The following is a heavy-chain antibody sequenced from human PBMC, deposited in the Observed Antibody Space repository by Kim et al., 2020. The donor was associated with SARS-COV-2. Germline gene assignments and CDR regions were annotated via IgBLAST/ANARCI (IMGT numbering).Heavy chain of an antibody. CDR3: ALLGILTGYYTRFDDY. CDR1: GFTFSSYA. CDR2: ISGSGGST. Sequence: GGSLRLSCAASGFTFSSYAMSWVRQAPRKGLEWVSAISGSGGSTYYADSVKGRFTISRDNSKNTLYLQMNSLRAEDTAVYYCALLGILTGYYTRFDDYWGQGTLVTVSS. D-gene: IGHD3-9*01. V-gene: IGHV3-23*01. J-gene: IGHJ4*02.